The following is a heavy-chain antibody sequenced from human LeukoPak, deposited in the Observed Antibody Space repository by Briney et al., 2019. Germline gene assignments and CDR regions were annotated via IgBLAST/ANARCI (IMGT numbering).Heavy chain of an antibody. CDR3: AREGAARPDDASDI. D-gene: IGHD6-6*01. CDR2: IYYSGST. J-gene: IGHJ3*02. CDR1: GGSISSGDYY. V-gene: IGHV4-30-4*01. Sequence: PSETLSLTCTVSGGSISSGDYYWSWIRQPPGKGLEWIGYIYYSGSTYYNPSLKSRVTISVDTSKNQFSLKLSSVTAADTAVYYCAREGAARPDDASDIWGQGTMVTVSS.